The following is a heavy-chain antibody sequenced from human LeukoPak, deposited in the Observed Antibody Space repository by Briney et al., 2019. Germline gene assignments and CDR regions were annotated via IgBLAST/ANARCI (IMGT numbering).Heavy chain of an antibody. CDR3: ARDAPYSGSYPSEY. CDR2: ISSSSSFI. CDR1: GFTFSSYS. Sequence: GGSLRLSCAASGFTFSSYSMNWVRQAPGKGLEWVSSISSSSSFIYYADSVKGRFTISRDNAKNSLYLQMNSLRAEDTAVYYCARDAPYSGSYPSEYWGQGTLVTVSS. D-gene: IGHD1-26*01. V-gene: IGHV3-21*01. J-gene: IGHJ4*02.